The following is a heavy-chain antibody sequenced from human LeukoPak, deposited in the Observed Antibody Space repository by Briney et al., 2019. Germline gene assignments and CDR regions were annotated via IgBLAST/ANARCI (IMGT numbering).Heavy chain of an antibody. CDR1: GYSISSGYY. CDR2: INHSGST. CDR3: ARRSSAYYYDSSGYYVKPYYYYYYMDV. Sequence: SETLSLTCTVSGYSISSGYYWAWIRQPPGKGLEWIGEINHSGSTNYSPSLKSRVTISVDTSKNQFSLKLSSVTAADTAVYYCARRSSAYYYDSSGYYVKPYYYYYYMDVWGKGTTVTVSS. D-gene: IGHD3-22*01. V-gene: IGHV4-38-2*02. J-gene: IGHJ6*03.